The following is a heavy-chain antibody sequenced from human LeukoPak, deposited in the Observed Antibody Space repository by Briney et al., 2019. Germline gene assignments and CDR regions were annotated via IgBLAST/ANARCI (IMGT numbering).Heavy chain of an antibody. CDR1: GGAISSSSYC. V-gene: IGHV4-39*01. D-gene: IGHD5-12*01. J-gene: IGHJ6*03. Sequence: PSETLSLTCSVSGGAISSSSYCWGWIRQPPGKGLEWIGSIYYSGSTYYNPSLKSRVTISVDTSKNQFSLKLSSVTAADTAVYYCARHLGSGYDQPPYYYYYYMDVWGKGTTVSISS. CDR2: IYYSGST. CDR3: ARHLGSGYDQPPYYYYYYMDV.